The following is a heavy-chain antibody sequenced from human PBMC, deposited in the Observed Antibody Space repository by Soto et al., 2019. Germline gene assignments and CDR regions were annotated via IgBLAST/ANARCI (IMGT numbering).Heavy chain of an antibody. CDR3: AKDHYCSSTSCSFDY. Sequence: EVQLLESGGGLVQPGGSLRLSCAASGFTFSSYAMSWVRQAPGKGLEWVSAISGSGGSTYYADSVKGRFTISRDNSKITLYLQMNSLRAEDTAVYYCAKDHYCSSTSCSFDYWGQGTLVTVSS. CDR2: ISGSGGST. J-gene: IGHJ4*02. V-gene: IGHV3-23*01. CDR1: GFTFSSYA. D-gene: IGHD2-2*01.